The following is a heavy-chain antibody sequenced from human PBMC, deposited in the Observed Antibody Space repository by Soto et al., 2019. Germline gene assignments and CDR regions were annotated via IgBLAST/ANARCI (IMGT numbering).Heavy chain of an antibody. V-gene: IGHV3-23*01. J-gene: IGHJ4*02. CDR3: AKAFGFIAARPGRLDY. CDR1: GFTFSSYA. Sequence: PGGSLRLSCAASGFTFSSYAMSWVRQAPGKGLEWVSAISGSGGSTYYADSVKGRFTISRDNSKNTLYLQMNSLRAEDTAVYYCAKAFGFIAARPGRLDYWGQGTLVTVSS. CDR2: ISGSGGST. D-gene: IGHD6-6*01.